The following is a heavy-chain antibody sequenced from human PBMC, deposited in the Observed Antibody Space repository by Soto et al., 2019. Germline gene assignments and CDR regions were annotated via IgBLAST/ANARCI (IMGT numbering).Heavy chain of an antibody. Sequence: PGGSLRLSCAASGFSFSTYGMHWVRQAPGKGLEWVAFISNDGSNKYYADSVKGRFTISRDNSKNTVYLQINSLRGEDTAVYYCARAAYSSSWNWFDPWGQGILVTVSS. CDR1: GFSFSTYG. CDR3: ARAAYSSSWNWFDP. J-gene: IGHJ5*02. CDR2: ISNDGSNK. V-gene: IGHV3-30*03. D-gene: IGHD6-13*01.